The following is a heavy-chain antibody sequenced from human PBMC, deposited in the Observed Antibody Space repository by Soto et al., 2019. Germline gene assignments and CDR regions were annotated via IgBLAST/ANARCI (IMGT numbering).Heavy chain of an antibody. D-gene: IGHD3-22*01. Sequence: QVHLVQSGAEVRKPGSSVKVSCKASGGTFSRHAISWVRQAPGQGLEWMGGIIPRFGTANHAQKFQGRVTIIADESTSTVYMELSSLRSEDTAMYYCARGWGYDSNDYYYAYWGQGTLVIVSS. CDR1: GGTFSRHA. V-gene: IGHV1-69*01. CDR2: IIPRFGTA. J-gene: IGHJ4*02. CDR3: ARGWGYDSNDYYYAY.